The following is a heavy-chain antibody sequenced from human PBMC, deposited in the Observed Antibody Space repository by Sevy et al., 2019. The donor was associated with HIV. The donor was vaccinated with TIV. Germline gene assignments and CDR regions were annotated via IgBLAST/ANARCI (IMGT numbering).Heavy chain of an antibody. Sequence: SETLSLTCAVSGYSISSGYYWGGIRQPPGKGLEWIGSIYHSGSTYYNPSLKSRVTISVDTSKNQFSLKLSSVTAADTAVYYCARAVKQVVITFHWFDPWGQRTLVTVSS. CDR3: ARAVKQVVITFHWFDP. J-gene: IGHJ5*02. V-gene: IGHV4-38-2*01. D-gene: IGHD3-22*01. CDR2: IYHSGST. CDR1: GYSISSGYY.